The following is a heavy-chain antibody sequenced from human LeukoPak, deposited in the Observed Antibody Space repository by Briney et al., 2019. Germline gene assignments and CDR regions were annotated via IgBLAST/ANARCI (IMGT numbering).Heavy chain of an antibody. V-gene: IGHV4-4*07. D-gene: IGHD3-22*01. CDR3: ARVNSYYYDSSGYYIFDY. CDR1: GGSISSYY. Sequence: PSETLSLTCTVSGGSISSYYWSWIRQPAGKGLEWIGRIYTSGSTNYNPSLKSRVTMSVDTSRNQFSLKLNSVTAADTAVYYCARVNSYYYDSSGYYIFDYWGQGTLVTVSS. CDR2: IYTSGST. J-gene: IGHJ4*02.